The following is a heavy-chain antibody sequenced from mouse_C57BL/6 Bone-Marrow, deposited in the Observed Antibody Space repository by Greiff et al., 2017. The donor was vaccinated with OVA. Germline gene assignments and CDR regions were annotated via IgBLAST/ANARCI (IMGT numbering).Heavy chain of an antibody. V-gene: IGHV1-18*01. Sequence: VQLQQSGPELVKPGASVKIPCKASGYTFTDYNMDWVKQSHGKSLEWIGDINPNNGGTIYNQKFKGKATLTVDKSSSTAYMELRSLTSEDTAVYYCARMFITTVVATEYFDVWGTGTTVTVSS. J-gene: IGHJ1*03. D-gene: IGHD1-1*01. CDR3: ARMFITTVVATEYFDV. CDR1: GYTFTDYN. CDR2: INPNNGGT.